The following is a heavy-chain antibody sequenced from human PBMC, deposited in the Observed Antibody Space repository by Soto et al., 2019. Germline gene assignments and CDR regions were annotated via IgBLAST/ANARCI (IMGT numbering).Heavy chain of an antibody. Sequence: PGGSLRLSCAASGFSLSNYAMSWVRQAPGKGLEWVSVISVRGVTFTAGAVKDRFTISRDNSKNTLHLQMTSLRADDTAIYYCAKALLQSQYYASGTYYFDYWDQGTLVTVSS. CDR3: AKALLQSQYYASGTYYFDY. V-gene: IGHV3-23*01. J-gene: IGHJ4*02. CDR2: ISVRGVT. CDR1: GFSLSNYA. D-gene: IGHD3-10*01.